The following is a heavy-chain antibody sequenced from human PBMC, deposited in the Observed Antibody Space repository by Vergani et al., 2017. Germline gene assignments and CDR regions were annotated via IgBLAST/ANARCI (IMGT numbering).Heavy chain of an antibody. V-gene: IGHV3-30*01. CDR2: ISYDGSNK. D-gene: IGHD6-6*01. CDR1: GFTFSSYA. J-gene: IGHJ4*02. Sequence: QVQLVESGGGVVQPGRSLRLSCAASGFTFSSYAMHWVRQAPGKGLEWVAVISYDGSNKYYADSVKGRFTISRDNSKNTLYLQMNSLRAEDTAVYYCAGLNGIAARRNYFDYGGQGTLVTVSS. CDR3: AGLNGIAARRNYFDY.